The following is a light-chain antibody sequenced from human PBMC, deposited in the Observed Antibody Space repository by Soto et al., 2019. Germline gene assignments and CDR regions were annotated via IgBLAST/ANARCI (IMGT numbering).Light chain of an antibody. V-gene: IGKV3-20*01. CDR2: DAS. CDR3: QQYGIPPT. J-gene: IGKJ1*01. CDR1: QSVSSSY. Sequence: EIVLTQSPGTLSLSPGERATLSCRSSQSVSSSYLAWYQQKPGQAPRLLIYDASNRATGIADRFSGSGSGTDFTLTISRLEPEDVAVYYCQQYGIPPTFGQGTKVEIK.